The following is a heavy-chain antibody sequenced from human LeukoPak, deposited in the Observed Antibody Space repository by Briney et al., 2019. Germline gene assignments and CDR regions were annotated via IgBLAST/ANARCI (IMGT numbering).Heavy chain of an antibody. J-gene: IGHJ4*02. CDR3: AKAGSSDWSRFDY. Sequence: GGSLRLSCAASGFTFSSYAMNWVRQTPGKGLEWGSLISGSGSNKYYADSVKGRFTISRDNSKNTLYLQMNTLRAEDTAIYYCAKAGSSDWSRFDYWGQGTLVSVSS. D-gene: IGHD6-19*01. CDR2: ISGSGSNK. V-gene: IGHV3-23*01. CDR1: GFTFSSYA.